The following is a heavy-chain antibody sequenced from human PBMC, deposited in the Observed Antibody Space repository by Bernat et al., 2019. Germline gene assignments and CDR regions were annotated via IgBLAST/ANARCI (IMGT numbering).Heavy chain of an antibody. CDR1: GFTFSSYA. Sequence: VQLVDSGGCVVQPGRSLRLPCAASGFTFSSYAMHWVRQAPGKGLEWVAVISYDGSIKYYADSVKGRFTISRDNSKNTLYLQMNSLRAEDTAVYYCARSAPWLLRAFDIWGQGTMVTVSS. J-gene: IGHJ3*02. CDR2: ISYDGSIK. D-gene: IGHD3-22*01. V-gene: IGHV3-30-3*01. CDR3: ARSAPWLLRAFDI.